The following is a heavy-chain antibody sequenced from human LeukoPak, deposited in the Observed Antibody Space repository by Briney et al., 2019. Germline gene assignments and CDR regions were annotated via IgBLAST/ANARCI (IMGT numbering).Heavy chain of an antibody. CDR1: GGSFSGYY. D-gene: IGHD2-2*01. Sequence: SETLSLTCAVYGGSFSGYYWSWIRQPPGKGLEWIGEINHSGSTNYNPSLESRVTISVDTSKNQFSLKLSSVTAADTAVYYCARERTSCSGWFDPWGQGTLVTVSS. CDR2: INHSGST. V-gene: IGHV4-34*01. J-gene: IGHJ5*02. CDR3: ARERTSCSGWFDP.